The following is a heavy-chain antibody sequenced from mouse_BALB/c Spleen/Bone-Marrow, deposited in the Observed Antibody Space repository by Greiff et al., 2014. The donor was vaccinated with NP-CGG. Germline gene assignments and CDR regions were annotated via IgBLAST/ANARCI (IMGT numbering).Heavy chain of an antibody. CDR2: IDPENGNT. V-gene: IGHV14-1*02. CDR3: ASYYGSSYDYFDY. J-gene: IGHJ2*01. D-gene: IGHD1-1*01. CDR1: GFNIKDYY. Sequence: EVKVEESGAELVRPGALVKLSCKASGFNIKDYYMHWVKQRPEQGLEWIGWIDPENGNTIYDPKFQGKASITADTSSNTAYLQLSSLTSEDTAVYYCASYYGSSYDYFDYWGQGTTLTVSS.